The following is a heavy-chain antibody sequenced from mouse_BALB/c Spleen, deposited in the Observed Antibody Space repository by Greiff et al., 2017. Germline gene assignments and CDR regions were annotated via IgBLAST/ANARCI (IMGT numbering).Heavy chain of an antibody. CDR3: ARPYLLSDWYFDV. CDR2: ISSGSSTI. J-gene: IGHJ1*01. Sequence: EVQLVESGGGLVQPGGSRKLSCAASGFTFSSFGMHWVRQAPEKGLEWVAYISSGSSTIYYADTVKGRFTISRDNPKNTLFLQMTSLRSEDTAMYYCARPYLLSDWYFDVWGAGTTVTVSS. D-gene: IGHD2-1*01. V-gene: IGHV5-17*02. CDR1: GFTFSSFG.